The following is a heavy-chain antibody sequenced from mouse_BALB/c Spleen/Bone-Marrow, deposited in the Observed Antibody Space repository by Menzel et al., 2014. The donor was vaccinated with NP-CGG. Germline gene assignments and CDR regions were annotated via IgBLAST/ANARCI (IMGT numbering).Heavy chain of an antibody. Sequence: EVKLMESGAELVKPGASVKLSCTASGFNIKDTYMHWVKQRPEQGLEWIGRIDPANGNTKYDPKFQGKATITADTSSNTAYLQLSSLTSEDTAVYYCALYYYGSSYFDYWGQGTTLTVSS. CDR1: GFNIKDTY. CDR2: IDPANGNT. J-gene: IGHJ2*01. D-gene: IGHD1-1*01. V-gene: IGHV14-3*02. CDR3: ALYYYGSSYFDY.